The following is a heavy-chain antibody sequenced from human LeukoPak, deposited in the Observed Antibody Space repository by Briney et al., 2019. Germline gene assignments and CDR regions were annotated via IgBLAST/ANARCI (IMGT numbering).Heavy chain of an antibody. CDR3: ARDSIFMAEGY. J-gene: IGHJ4*02. Sequence: GGSLRLSCAASGFTFSSYWMSWVRQAPGEGLEWVANIKQDGSEKYYVDSVKGRFTISRDNAKNSLYLQMNSLRAEDTAVYYCARDSIFMAEGYWGQGTLVTVSS. CDR1: GFTFSSYW. CDR2: IKQDGSEK. V-gene: IGHV3-7*01. D-gene: IGHD2-2*01.